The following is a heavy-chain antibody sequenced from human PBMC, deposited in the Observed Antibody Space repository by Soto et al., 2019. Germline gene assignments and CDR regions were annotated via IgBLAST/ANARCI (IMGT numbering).Heavy chain of an antibody. CDR1: GFTFSSYS. CDR2: ISSSSSTI. D-gene: IGHD6-19*01. V-gene: IGHV3-48*02. Sequence: EVQLVESGGGLVQPGGSLRLSCAASGFTFSSYSMNWVRQAPGKGLEWVSYISSSSSTIYYADSVKGRFTISRDNAKNSLYLQMNSLRDEDTAVYYCARVFYSVAATVGLDHWGQGTLVTVSS. J-gene: IGHJ4*02. CDR3: ARVFYSVAATVGLDH.